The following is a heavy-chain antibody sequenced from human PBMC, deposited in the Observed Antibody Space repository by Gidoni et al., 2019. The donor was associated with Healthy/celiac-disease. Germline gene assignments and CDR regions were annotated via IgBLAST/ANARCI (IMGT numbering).Heavy chain of an antibody. J-gene: IGHJ4*02. Sequence: QVQLVQSGAEVKKPGASVKVSCKASGYTFTSYGISWVRQAPGQGLEWMGWISAYNGNTNYAQKLQGRVTMTTDTATRTAYMELRSLRSDDTAVYYCARDLSAGYSGYDLAYWGQGTLVTVSS. CDR1: GYTFTSYG. D-gene: IGHD5-12*01. CDR2: ISAYNGNT. CDR3: ARDLSAGYSGYDLAY. V-gene: IGHV1-18*01.